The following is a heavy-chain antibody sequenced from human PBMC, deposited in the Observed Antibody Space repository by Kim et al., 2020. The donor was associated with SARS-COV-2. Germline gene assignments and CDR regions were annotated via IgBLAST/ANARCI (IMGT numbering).Heavy chain of an antibody. CDR1: GGTFSSYA. CDR2: IIPIFGTA. J-gene: IGHJ6*02. V-gene: IGHV1-69*13. D-gene: IGHD1-26*01. CDR3: ARTSLGSSFHYYYGMDV. Sequence: SVKVSCKASGGTFSSYAISWVRQAPGQGLEWMGGIIPIFGTANYAQKFQGRVTITADESTSTAYMELSSLRSEDTAVYYCARTSLGSSFHYYYGMDVWGQGTTVTVSS.